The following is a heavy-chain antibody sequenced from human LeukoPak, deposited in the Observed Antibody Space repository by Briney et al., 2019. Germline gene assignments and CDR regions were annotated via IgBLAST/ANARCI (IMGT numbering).Heavy chain of an antibody. CDR2: ISGSGGST. Sequence: GGSLRLSCAASGFTFSSYAMSWVRQAPGKGLEWVSAISGSGGSTYYADSVKGRFTISRDNSKNTLYLQMNSLRAEDTAVYYCAKYKRLRYFDWLLRFDYWGQGTLVTVSS. D-gene: IGHD3-9*01. J-gene: IGHJ4*02. V-gene: IGHV3-23*01. CDR3: AKYKRLRYFDWLLRFDY. CDR1: GFTFSSYA.